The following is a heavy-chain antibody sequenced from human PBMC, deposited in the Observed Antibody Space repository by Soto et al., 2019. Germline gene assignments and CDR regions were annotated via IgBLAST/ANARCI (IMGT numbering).Heavy chain of an antibody. D-gene: IGHD3-22*01. CDR2: IYYSGST. CDR3: ARENDYYDSSGYYVP. CDR1: GGFLSSGGYY. Sequence: SETLSLTCTFYGGFLSSGGYYLSWIRQHPGKGLEWIGYIYYSGSTYYNPSLKSRVTISVDTSKNQFSLKLSSVTAADTAVYYCARENDYYDSSGYYVPWGQGTLVTVSS. V-gene: IGHV4-31*03. J-gene: IGHJ5*02.